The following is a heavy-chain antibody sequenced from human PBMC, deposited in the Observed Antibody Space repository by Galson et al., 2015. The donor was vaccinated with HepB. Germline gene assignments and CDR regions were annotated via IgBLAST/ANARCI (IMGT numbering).Heavy chain of an antibody. CDR3: AKCPRIAVAGTRLDY. CDR1: GFTFSSYA. V-gene: IGHV3-23*01. CDR2: ISGSGGST. Sequence: SLRLSCAASGFTFSSYAMSWVRQAPGKGLEWVSAISGSGGSTYYADSVKGRFTISRDNSKNTLYLQMNSLRAEDTAVYYCAKCPRIAVAGTRLDYWGQGTLVTVSS. D-gene: IGHD6-19*01. J-gene: IGHJ4*02.